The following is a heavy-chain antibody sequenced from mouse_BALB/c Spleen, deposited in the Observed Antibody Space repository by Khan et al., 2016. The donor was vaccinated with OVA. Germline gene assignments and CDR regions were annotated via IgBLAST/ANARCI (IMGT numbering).Heavy chain of an antibody. CDR3: ARRGAARATGYYFDY. Sequence: VELVESGAELVRPATSVTMSCKAAGYTFTNYWIGWVKQRPGHGLVWIGDIFPGGGYTNYNEKLKGKATLTADTSSSTAYMQLSSLTSEDSAIYYCARRGAARATGYYFDYWGQGTTLTVSS. CDR1: GYTFTNYW. V-gene: IGHV1-63*02. J-gene: IGHJ2*01. CDR2: IFPGGGYT. D-gene: IGHD3-1*01.